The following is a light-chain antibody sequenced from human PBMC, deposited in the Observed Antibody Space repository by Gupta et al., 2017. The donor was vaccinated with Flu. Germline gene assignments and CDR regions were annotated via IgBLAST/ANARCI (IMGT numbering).Light chain of an antibody. CDR1: QGLVHDNGNTY. J-gene: IGKJ2*01. CDR2: KVS. V-gene: IGKV2-30*02. CDR3: RRAKHWPYT. Sequence: TLGQPASISCRSSQGLVHDNGNTYLNWFQQRPGQSPRRLIYKVSNRDSGVPDRFSGSDSGTDFTLKISRVEAEDVVGVYYCRRAKHWPYTFAQGAKLGIK.